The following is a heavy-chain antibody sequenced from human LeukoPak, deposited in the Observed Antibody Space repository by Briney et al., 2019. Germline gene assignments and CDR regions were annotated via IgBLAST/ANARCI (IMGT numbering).Heavy chain of an antibody. D-gene: IGHD5-12*01. CDR2: ISAYNGNT. Sequence: GASVKVSCKASGYTFTSYGISWVRQAPGQGLEWMGWISAYNGNTNYAQKLQGRVTMTTDTSTSTAYMELRSLGSDDTAVYYCARGRSGYDATPVDYWGQGTLVTVSS. CDR1: GYTFTSYG. V-gene: IGHV1-18*01. CDR3: ARGRSGYDATPVDY. J-gene: IGHJ4*02.